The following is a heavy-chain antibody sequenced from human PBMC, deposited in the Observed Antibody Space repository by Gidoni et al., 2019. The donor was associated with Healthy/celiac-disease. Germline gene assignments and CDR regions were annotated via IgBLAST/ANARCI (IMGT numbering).Heavy chain of an antibody. CDR2: IIPIFGTA. V-gene: IGHV1-69*01. J-gene: IGHJ6*02. D-gene: IGHD2-2*03. CDR3: ARAVDIVVVPAALRYYYGMDV. CDR1: GGTFSSYA. Sequence: QVQLVQSGAEVKKPGSSVKVSCKASGGTFSSYAISWGRQAPGQGLEWMGGIIPIFGTANYAQKFQGRVTITADESTSTAYMELSSLRSEDTAVYYCARAVDIVVVPAALRYYYGMDVWGQGTTVTVSS.